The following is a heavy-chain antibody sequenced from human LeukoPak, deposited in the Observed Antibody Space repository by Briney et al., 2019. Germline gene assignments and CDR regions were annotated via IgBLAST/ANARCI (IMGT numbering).Heavy chain of an antibody. D-gene: IGHD6-19*01. CDR3: ARDRDWYSFDS. J-gene: IGHJ4*02. CDR2: IKQDGSEK. V-gene: IGHV3-7*03. CDR1: GFTFSTYW. Sequence: GGSLRLSCTASGFTFSTYWMDWVRQAPGKGLEWVANIKQDGSEKYYVDSVKGRFTISRDNAKNSLYLQMNSLRAEDTAVYYCARDRDWYSFDSWGQGALVTVSS.